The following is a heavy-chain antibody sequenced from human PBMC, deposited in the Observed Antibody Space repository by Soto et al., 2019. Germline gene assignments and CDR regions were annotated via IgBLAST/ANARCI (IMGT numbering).Heavy chain of an antibody. Sequence: SETLSLTFTVSGVSISSVGYYWSCIRQHPGKGLEWIGYIYYSGSTYYNPSLNSRVTISVDTSKNQFSLKLSSVTAADTAVYYCARRGWGEYQMATYYFDYWGQGTLVTVSS. CDR1: GVSISSVGYY. D-gene: IGHD2-2*01. V-gene: IGHV4-31*03. CDR2: IYYSGST. CDR3: ARRGWGEYQMATYYFDY. J-gene: IGHJ4*02.